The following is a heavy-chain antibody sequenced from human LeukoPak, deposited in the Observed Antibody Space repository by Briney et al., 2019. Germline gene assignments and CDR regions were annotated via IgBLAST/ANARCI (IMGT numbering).Heavy chain of an antibody. J-gene: IGHJ4*02. Sequence: SVKVSCKASGFTFTSSAMQWVRQARGQRLEWIGWIVVGSGNTNYAQKFQERVTITRDMSTSTAYMELSSLRSEDTAVYYCAADGKNSGGWYSYFDYWGQGTLVTVSS. CDR1: GFTFTSSA. CDR3: AADGKNSGGWYSYFDY. CDR2: IVVGSGNT. D-gene: IGHD6-19*01. V-gene: IGHV1-58*02.